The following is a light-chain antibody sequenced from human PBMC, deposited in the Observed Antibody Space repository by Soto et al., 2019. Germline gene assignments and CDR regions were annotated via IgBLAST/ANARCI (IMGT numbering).Light chain of an antibody. CDR3: QKYNSAPLT. Sequence: DIQMTQSPSSLSASVGDRVTITCRASQGISNYLAWYQQKTGKHPKLLMYAASTLQSGVPSRFSGSGSGTAFTLAISSLQPEDGATYFCQKYNSAPLTFGGGTKVEIK. J-gene: IGKJ4*01. V-gene: IGKV1-27*01. CDR2: AAS. CDR1: QGISNY.